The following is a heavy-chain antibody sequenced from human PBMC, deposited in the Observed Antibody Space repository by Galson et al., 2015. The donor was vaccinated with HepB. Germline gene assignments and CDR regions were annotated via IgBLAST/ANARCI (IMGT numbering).Heavy chain of an antibody. V-gene: IGHV1-46*01. CDR2: INPSGGST. CDR1: GYTFTSYY. J-gene: IGHJ3*02. D-gene: IGHD6-19*01. Sequence: SVKVSCKASGYTFTSYYMHWVRQAPGQGLEWMGIINPSGGSTSYAQKFQGRVTMTRDTSTSTVYMELSSLRSEDTAVYYCAREENFRWGNIAVAAGDAFDIWGQGTMVTVSS. CDR3: AREENFRWGNIAVAAGDAFDI.